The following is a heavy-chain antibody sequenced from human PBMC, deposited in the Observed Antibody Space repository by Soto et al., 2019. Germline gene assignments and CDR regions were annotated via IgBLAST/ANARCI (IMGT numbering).Heavy chain of an antibody. CDR1: GFSLRISGVG. Sequence: QITLKESGPTLVKPTQTLTLTCTFSGFSLRISGVGVGWIRQPPGKALEWLALIYWDDDKRYSPSLKSRLTLXKXXSKNQVVLTMTNMYPVDTATYYCAHSATVSDAFDIWGQGTMVTVSS. CDR2: IYWDDDK. J-gene: IGHJ3*02. D-gene: IGHD2-15*01. V-gene: IGHV2-5*02. CDR3: AHSATVSDAFDI.